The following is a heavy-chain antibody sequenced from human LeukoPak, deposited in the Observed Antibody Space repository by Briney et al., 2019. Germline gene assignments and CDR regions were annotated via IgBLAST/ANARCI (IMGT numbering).Heavy chain of an antibody. Sequence: GGSLRLSCAASGFTFSSYGMHWVRQAPGKGQEWVAFIRYDGSNKYYADSVKGRFTISRDNSKNTLYLQMNSLRSDDTAVYYCARAPGETWFGELLYYYYMDVWGKGTTVTISS. CDR2: IRYDGSNK. J-gene: IGHJ6*03. CDR1: GFTFSSYG. D-gene: IGHD3-10*01. CDR3: ARAPGETWFGELLYYYYMDV. V-gene: IGHV3-30*02.